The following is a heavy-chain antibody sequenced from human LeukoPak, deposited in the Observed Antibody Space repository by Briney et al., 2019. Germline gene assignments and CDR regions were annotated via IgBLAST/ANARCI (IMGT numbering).Heavy chain of an antibody. D-gene: IGHD1-20*01. V-gene: IGHV2-5*01. CDR2: IYWNDDK. CDR3: AHRLNSFNWNDCFDH. Sequence: SGPTLVKPTQTLTLTCTFSGFSLSTSGVGVGWVRQPPGKALEWLALIYWNDDKRYSPSLNSRITFTKGTSKNQVVLTMTNMDPVDTATYYCAHRLNSFNWNDCFDHWGQGTLVTVSS. CDR1: GFSLSTSGVG. J-gene: IGHJ4*02.